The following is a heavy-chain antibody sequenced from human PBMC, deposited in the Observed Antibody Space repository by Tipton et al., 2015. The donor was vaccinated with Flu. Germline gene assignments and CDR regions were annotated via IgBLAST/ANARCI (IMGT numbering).Heavy chain of an antibody. V-gene: IGHV4-38-2*02. D-gene: IGHD4-17*01. CDR2: IYHSGST. CDR3: ARGDYGDYDHEADAFDI. Sequence: TLSLTCTVSGDSMRRDYFWGWIRQAPGKGLEWIGSIYHSGSTYYNPSLKSRVTISVDRSKNQFSLRLSSVTASDAAMYYCARGDYGDYDHEADAFDIWGQGTLVTVSA. CDR1: GDSMRRDYF. J-gene: IGHJ3*02.